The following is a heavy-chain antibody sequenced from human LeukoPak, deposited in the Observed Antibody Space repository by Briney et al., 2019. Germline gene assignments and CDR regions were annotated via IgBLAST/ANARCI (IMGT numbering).Heavy chain of an antibody. CDR1: GFTVSSNC. CDR2: IKGDGSER. J-gene: IGHJ4*02. D-gene: IGHD2-21*01. CDR3: AREVVATASAFDC. V-gene: IGHV3-7*03. Sequence: GGSLRLSCEASGFTVSSNCMSWVRQTPGKGLEWVASIKGDGSERQYVDSLKGRFSISRDNARNSLYLQISSQRAEDTAVYYCAREVVATASAFDCWGQGTLVTVSS.